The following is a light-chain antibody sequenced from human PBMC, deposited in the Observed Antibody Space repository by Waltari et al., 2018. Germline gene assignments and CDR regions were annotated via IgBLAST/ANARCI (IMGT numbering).Light chain of an antibody. V-gene: IGLV2-14*03. CDR3: SSYSTSSTLVV. CDR1: SSDVGGYDY. CDR2: AVS. Sequence: QSALTQPASVSGSPGQSISISCPATSSDVGGYDYVSWYQQYPGKAPKLMIFAVSNRPSGVDDGFSGSKSGNTASLTISGLQAEDEAYYYCSSYSTSSTLVVFGGGTKVTVL. J-gene: IGLJ2*01.